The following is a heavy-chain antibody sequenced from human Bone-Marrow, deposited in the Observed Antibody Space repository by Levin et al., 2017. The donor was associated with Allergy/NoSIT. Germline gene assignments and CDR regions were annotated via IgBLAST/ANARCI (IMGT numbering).Heavy chain of an antibody. V-gene: IGHV1-2*04. CDR3: ARSVVGATPLLYY. D-gene: IGHD1-26*01. CDR2: INPNSGGT. CDR1: GYTFTGYY. Sequence: ASVKVSCKASGYTFTGYYMHWVRQAPGQGLEWMGWINPNSGGTNYAQKFQGWVTMTRDTSISTAYMELSRLRSDDTAVYYCARSVVGATPLLYYWGQGTLVTVSS. J-gene: IGHJ4*02.